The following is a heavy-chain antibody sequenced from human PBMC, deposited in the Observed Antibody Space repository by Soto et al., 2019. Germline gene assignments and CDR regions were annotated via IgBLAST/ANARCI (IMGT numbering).Heavy chain of an antibody. J-gene: IGHJ6*03. CDR1: GFTFSSYA. CDR2: ISGSGGST. V-gene: IGHV3-23*01. D-gene: IGHD5-12*01. Sequence: GGSLRLSCAASGFTFSSYAMSWVRQAPGKGLEWVSAISGSGGSTYYADSVKGRFTISRDNSKNTLYLQMNSLRAEDTAVYYCAKGGQGGGYDSWSWDYYYYYYMDVWGKGTTVTVSS. CDR3: AKGGQGGGYDSWSWDYYYYYYMDV.